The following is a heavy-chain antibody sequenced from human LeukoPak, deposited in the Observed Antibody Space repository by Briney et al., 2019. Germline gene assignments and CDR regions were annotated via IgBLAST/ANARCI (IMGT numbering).Heavy chain of an antibody. V-gene: IGHV1-2*02. J-gene: IGHJ6*02. CDR3: ARDRTTGTTWGYYYYGMDV. CDR1: GYTFTGYY. Sequence: ASVKVSCKASGYTFTGYYMHWVRQAPGQGLEWMGWINPNSGGTNYAQKFQGRVTMTRDTSISTAYMELSRLRSDDTAVYYCARDRTTGTTWGYYYYGMDVWGQGTTVTVSS. CDR2: INPNSGGT. D-gene: IGHD1-1*01.